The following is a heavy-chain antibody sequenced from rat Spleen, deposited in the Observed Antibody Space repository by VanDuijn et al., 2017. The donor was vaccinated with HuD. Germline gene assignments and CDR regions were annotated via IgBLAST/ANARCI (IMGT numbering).Heavy chain of an antibody. CDR3: AVSGYGF. D-gene: IGHD4-3*01. Sequence: EVQLVESGGGLVQPGRSLKLSCAASGFTFSKHGMAWVRQTPTKGLEWVAYISTGGSDTYYRDSVRGRFTISRDNAENTVYLQMNSLRSEDTATYYCAVSGYGFWGQGVMVTVSS. CDR1: GFTFSKHG. CDR2: ISTGGSDT. V-gene: IGHV5S13*01. J-gene: IGHJ2*01.